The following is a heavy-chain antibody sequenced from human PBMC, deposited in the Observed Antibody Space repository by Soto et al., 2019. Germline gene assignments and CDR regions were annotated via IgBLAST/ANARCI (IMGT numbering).Heavy chain of an antibody. CDR3: ARRNYGSGSYYYYYGMDV. CDR2: IYPGDSDT. D-gene: IGHD3-10*01. V-gene: IGHV5-51*01. Sequence: GESLKISCKGSGYSFTSYWIGWVRQMPGKGLEWMGIIYPGDSDTRYSPSFQGQVTISADKSISTAYLQWSSLKASDTAMYYCARRNYGSGSYYYYYGMDVWGQGTTVTVSS. CDR1: GYSFTSYW. J-gene: IGHJ6*01.